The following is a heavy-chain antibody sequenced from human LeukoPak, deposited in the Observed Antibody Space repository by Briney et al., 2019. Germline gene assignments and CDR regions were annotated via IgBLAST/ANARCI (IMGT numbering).Heavy chain of an antibody. CDR2: IKVDGSEK. D-gene: IGHD4-17*01. CDR1: GFTFNTHW. CDR3: ARERVEYGDYGGYEFDL. V-gene: IGHV3-7*04. J-gene: IGHJ3*01. Sequence: GGSLRLSCAASGFTFNTHWMSWLRQAPGKGLEWVANIKVDGSEKYYVDSVKGRFTIPRDNAKNSLYLQMNSLRAEDTAVYYCARERVEYGDYGGYEFDLWGQGTRVAVSS.